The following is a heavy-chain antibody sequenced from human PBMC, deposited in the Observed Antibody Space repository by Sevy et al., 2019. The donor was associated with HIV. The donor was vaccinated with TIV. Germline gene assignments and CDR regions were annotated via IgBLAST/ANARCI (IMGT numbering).Heavy chain of an antibody. CDR2: IYSGGST. Sequence: GGSLRLSCAASGFTVSSNYMSWVRQAPGKGLEWVSVIYSGGSTYYADSVKGRFTISRDNSKNTLYLQMNSLRAEDTAVYYCAGEAYKAVADSWGWFDPWGQGTLVTVSS. CDR1: GFTVSSNY. CDR3: AGEAYKAVADSWGWFDP. J-gene: IGHJ5*02. D-gene: IGHD6-19*01. V-gene: IGHV3-53*01.